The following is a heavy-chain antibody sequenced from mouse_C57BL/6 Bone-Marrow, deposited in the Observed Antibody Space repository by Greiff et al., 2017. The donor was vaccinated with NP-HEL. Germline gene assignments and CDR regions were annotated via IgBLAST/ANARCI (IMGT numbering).Heavy chain of an antibody. CDR1: GYTFTEYT. Sequence: LVKPGASVKLSCQASGYTFTEYTIHWVKQRSGQGLEWIGWFYPGSGSIKYNEKFKDKATLTADKSSSTVYMELSRLTSEDSAVYFCARHGYYYGSSYAVLYFDYWGQGTTLTVSS. D-gene: IGHD1-1*01. V-gene: IGHV1-62-2*01. CDR3: ARHGYYYGSSYAVLYFDY. CDR2: FYPGSGSI. J-gene: IGHJ2*01.